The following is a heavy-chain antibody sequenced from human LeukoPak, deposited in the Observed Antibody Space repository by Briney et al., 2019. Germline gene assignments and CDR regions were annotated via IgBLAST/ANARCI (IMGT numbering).Heavy chain of an antibody. CDR1: GFTVNSNY. CDR2: IYSGGST. CDR3: ASLDYYYYYMDV. J-gene: IGHJ6*03. Sequence: PGGSLRLSCAASGFTVNSNYMSWVRQAPGKGLEWVSVIYSGGSTYYADSVKGRFTISRDNSKNALYLQMNSLRAEDTAVYYCASLDYYYYYMDVWGKGTTVTISS. V-gene: IGHV3-66*01.